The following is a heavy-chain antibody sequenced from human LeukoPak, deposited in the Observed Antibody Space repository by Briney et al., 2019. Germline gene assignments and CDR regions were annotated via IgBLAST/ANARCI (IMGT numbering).Heavy chain of an antibody. V-gene: IGHV1-2*02. J-gene: IGHJ4*02. Sequence: GASVKVSCTASGYTFTDYHIHWVRQSPGQGPEWMGWINPNSGGTNYAPKFRDRVTMTRDTSISTAYMELSRLRSDDTAVYYCARDTVGSNWYFDFWGQGTLVSVSS. CDR1: GYTFTDYH. D-gene: IGHD6-13*01. CDR3: ARDTVGSNWYFDF. CDR2: INPNSGGT.